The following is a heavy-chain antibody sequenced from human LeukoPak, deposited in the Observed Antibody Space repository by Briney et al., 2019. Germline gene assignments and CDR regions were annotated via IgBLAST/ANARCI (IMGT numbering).Heavy chain of an antibody. V-gene: IGHV4-61*02. Sequence: SQTLSLTCTVSGNSISSGDYYWSWIRQPAGKGLEWIGRIYTSGSTTYNPSLKSRVTISGDTSENQFSLKLSSVTAADTAVYYCARWALKGDYVYNWFDPWGQGTLVTVSS. D-gene: IGHD4-17*01. J-gene: IGHJ5*02. CDR2: IYTSGST. CDR3: ARWALKGDYVYNWFDP. CDR1: GNSISSGDYY.